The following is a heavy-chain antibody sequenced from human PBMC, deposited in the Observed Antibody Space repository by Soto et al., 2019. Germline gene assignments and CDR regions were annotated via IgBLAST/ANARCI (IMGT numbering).Heavy chain of an antibody. CDR1: GGTFSSYA. V-gene: IGHV1-69*06. CDR3: ARASYYYDSSGYYYVD. D-gene: IGHD3-22*01. CDR2: IIPNFGTA. Sequence: SVKVSCKASGGTFSSYAISWVRQAPGQGLEWMGGIIPNFGTANYAQKFQGRVTITADKSTSTAYMELSSLRSEDTAVYYCARASYYYDSSGYYYVDWGQGTLVTVSS. J-gene: IGHJ4*02.